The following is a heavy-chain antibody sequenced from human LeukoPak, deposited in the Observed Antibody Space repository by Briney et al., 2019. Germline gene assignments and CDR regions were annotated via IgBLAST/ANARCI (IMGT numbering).Heavy chain of an antibody. CDR2: ISSSGSTI. J-gene: IGHJ3*02. D-gene: IGHD3-22*01. Sequence: GGSLRLYCAASGFTFSDYYMSWIRQAPGKGLEWVSYISSSGSTIYYADSVKGRFTISRDNAKNSLYLQMNSLRAEDTAVYYCARDPFSSGYFGAFDIWGQGTMVTVSS. V-gene: IGHV3-11*04. CDR3: ARDPFSSGYFGAFDI. CDR1: GFTFSDYY.